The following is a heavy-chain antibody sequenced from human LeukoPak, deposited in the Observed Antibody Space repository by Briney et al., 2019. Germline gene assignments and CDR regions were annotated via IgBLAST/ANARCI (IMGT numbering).Heavy chain of an antibody. V-gene: IGHV3-30*02. D-gene: IGHD6-13*01. CDR3: AREEIGYSSSWYSLDYYGMDV. CDR2: IRYDGSNK. Sequence: GGSLRLSCAASGFTFSSYAMSWVRQAPGKGLEWVAFIRYDGSNKYYADSVKGRFTISRDNSKNTLYLQMNSLRAEDTAVYYCAREEIGYSSSWYSLDYYGMDVWGQGTTVTVSS. J-gene: IGHJ6*02. CDR1: GFTFSSYA.